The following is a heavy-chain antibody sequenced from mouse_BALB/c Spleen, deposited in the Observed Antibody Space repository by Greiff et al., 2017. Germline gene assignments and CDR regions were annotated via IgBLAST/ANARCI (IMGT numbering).Heavy chain of an antibody. Sequence: VQLQESGADLVKPGASVKMSCKASGYTFTSYWMHWVKQRPGQGLEWIGYINPCTGYTEYNQKFKDKATLTADKSSSTAYMQLSSLTSEDSAVYYCARTTVEMAMDYWGQGTSVTVSA. CDR2: INPCTGYT. J-gene: IGHJ4*01. D-gene: IGHD1-1*01. V-gene: IGHV1-7*01. CDR1: GYTFTSYW. CDR3: ARTTVEMAMDY.